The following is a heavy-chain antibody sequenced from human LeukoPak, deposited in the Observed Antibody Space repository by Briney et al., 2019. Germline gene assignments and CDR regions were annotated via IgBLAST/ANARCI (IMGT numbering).Heavy chain of an antibody. CDR3: ASIAAVAPSDDGVDY. V-gene: IGHV4-30-4*01. J-gene: IGHJ4*02. Sequence: SETLSLTCTVSGGSISSGDYYWSWIRQPPGKGLEWIGYIYYSGSTYYNPSLKSRVTISVDTSKNQFSLKLSSVTAADTAVYYCASIAAVAPSDDGVDYWGQGTLVTVSS. CDR2: IYYSGST. D-gene: IGHD6-19*01. CDR1: GGSISSGDYY.